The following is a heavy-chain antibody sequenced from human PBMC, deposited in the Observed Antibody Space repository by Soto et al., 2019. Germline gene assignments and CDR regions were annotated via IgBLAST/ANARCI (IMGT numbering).Heavy chain of an antibody. CDR3: AKVQAAAGSRDY. CDR2: ISGSGGST. J-gene: IGHJ4*02. V-gene: IGHV3-23*01. CDR1: GFTFSSYA. Sequence: GGSLRLSCAASGFTFSSYAMSWVRQAPGKGLEWVSAISGSGGSTYYADSVRGRFTISRDNSKNTLYLQMNSLRAEDTAVYYCAKVQAAAGSRDYWGQGTLVTVSS. D-gene: IGHD6-13*01.